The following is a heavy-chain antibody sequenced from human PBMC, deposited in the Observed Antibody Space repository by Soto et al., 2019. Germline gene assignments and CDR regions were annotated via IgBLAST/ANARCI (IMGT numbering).Heavy chain of an antibody. Sequence: GSLRLSCAASGFTFSSYWMHWVRQAPGKGLVWVSRINSDGSSTSYADSVKGRFTISRDNAKNTLYLQMNSLRAEDTAVYYCARGIVVVPAAYENWFDPWGQGTLVTVSS. D-gene: IGHD2-2*01. V-gene: IGHV3-74*01. CDR3: ARGIVVVPAAYENWFDP. CDR2: INSDGSST. J-gene: IGHJ5*02. CDR1: GFTFSSYW.